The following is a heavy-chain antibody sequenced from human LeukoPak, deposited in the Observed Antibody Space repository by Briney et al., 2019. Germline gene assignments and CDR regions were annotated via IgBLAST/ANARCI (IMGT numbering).Heavy chain of an antibody. V-gene: IGHV3-74*01. J-gene: IGHJ4*02. CDR3: ARAGNSSSRRYLDH. CDR2: ISSDGSST. CDR1: GFTFSSHW. Sequence: GGSLRLSCAASGFTFSSHWMHWVRQAPGKGLVWVSRISSDGSSTTYADSVRGRFTISRDNAKNTLYLQMNSLRAEDTAVFYCARAGNSSSRRYLDHWGQGTLVTVSS. D-gene: IGHD6-6*01.